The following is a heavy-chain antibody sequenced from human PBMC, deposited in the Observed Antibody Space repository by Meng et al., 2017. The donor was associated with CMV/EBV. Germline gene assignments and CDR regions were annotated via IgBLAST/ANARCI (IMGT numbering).Heavy chain of an antibody. CDR3: AKDGYCSSTSCQDYYYYGMDV. J-gene: IGHJ6*02. V-gene: IGHV3-23*01. CDR2: ISGSGGST. D-gene: IGHD2-2*03. Sequence: GESLKISCAASGFTFSSYAMSWVRQAPGKGLEWVSAISGSGGSTYYADPVKGRFTISRDNSKNTLYLQMNSLRDEDTAVYYCAKDGYCSSTSCQDYYYYGMDVWGQGTTVTVSS. CDR1: GFTFSSYA.